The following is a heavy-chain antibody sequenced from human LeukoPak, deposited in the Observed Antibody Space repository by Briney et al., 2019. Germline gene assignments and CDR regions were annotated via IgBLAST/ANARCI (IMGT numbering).Heavy chain of an antibody. CDR2: IYPGDSDT. CDR1: GYSFTSYW. D-gene: IGHD3-22*01. CDR3: ARLTYYYDSSGYFGAFDI. J-gene: IGHJ3*02. Sequence: GESPKISCKGSGYSFTSYWIGWVRHMPGKGLEWMGIIYPGDSDTRYSPSFQGQVTISADKSISTAYLPWSSLKASDTAMYYCARLTYYYDSSGYFGAFDIWGQGTMVTVSS. V-gene: IGHV5-51*01.